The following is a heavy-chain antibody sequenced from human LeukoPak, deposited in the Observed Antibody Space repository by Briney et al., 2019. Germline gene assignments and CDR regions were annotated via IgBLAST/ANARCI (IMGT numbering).Heavy chain of an antibody. CDR1: GGSISSYY. D-gene: IGHD6-13*01. J-gene: IGHJ4*02. V-gene: IGHV4-59*01. CDR3: ASQRGLIAAAGYYYFDY. Sequence: PSETLSLTCTVSGGSISSYYWSWIRQPPGKGLEWIGYIYYSGGTNYNPSLKSRVTISVDTSKNQFSLKLSSVTAADTAVYYCASQRGLIAAAGYYYFDYWGQGTLVTVSS. CDR2: IYYSGGT.